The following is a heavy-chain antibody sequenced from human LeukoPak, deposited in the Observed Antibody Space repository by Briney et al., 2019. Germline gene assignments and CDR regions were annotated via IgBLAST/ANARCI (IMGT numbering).Heavy chain of an antibody. V-gene: IGHV3-48*02. CDR1: GFTFSSYT. CDR2: ISTSSSAI. J-gene: IGHJ3*01. Sequence: PGGSLTLSCAASGFTFSSYTMNWVRQAPGKGLEWVSYISTSSSAIFYANSVKGRFTISRDNAKNSLYLQMNSLRDEDTAVYYWARDRAIVALAEDTGASDVWGQGTKVTVSS. CDR3: ARDRAIVALAEDTGASDV. D-gene: IGHD5-18*01.